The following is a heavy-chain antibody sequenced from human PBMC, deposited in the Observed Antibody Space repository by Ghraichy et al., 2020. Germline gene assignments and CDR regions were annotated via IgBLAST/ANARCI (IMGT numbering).Heavy chain of an antibody. CDR3: ARVSRYCSSTSCTDFDY. CDR1: GFTFSSFW. Sequence: GGSLRLSCAASGFTFSSFWMSWVRQPPGKGLEWVANIKQGGNEKYYVDSVKGRFTISRDNAKNSLYLQMNSLRAEDTAVYYCARVSRYCSSTSCTDFDYWGQGTLVTVSS. D-gene: IGHD2-2*01. CDR2: IKQGGNEK. J-gene: IGHJ4*02. V-gene: IGHV3-7*01.